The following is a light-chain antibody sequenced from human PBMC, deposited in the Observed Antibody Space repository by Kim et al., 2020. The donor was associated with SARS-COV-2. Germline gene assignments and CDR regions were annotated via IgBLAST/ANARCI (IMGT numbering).Light chain of an antibody. CDR3: AAWDDSLNGVI. J-gene: IGLJ2*01. CDR1: RTNIGGNS. V-gene: IGLV1-44*01. CDR2: KNN. Sequence: GQRVNIACSGSRTNIGGNSVNWYQQHPGADPQLLIYKNNRRPSGGPDRVSGSKSGTSASLAISGLQSEDEAEYYCAAWDDSLNGVIFGGGTQLTVL.